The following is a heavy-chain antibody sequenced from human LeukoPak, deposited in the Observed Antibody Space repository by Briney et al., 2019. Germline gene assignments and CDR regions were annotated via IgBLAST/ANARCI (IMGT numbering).Heavy chain of an antibody. CDR1: GFTFSSYA. Sequence: GGSLRLSCAASGFTFSSYAIHWVRQAPGKGLEWVAVISYDGSNKYYADSVKGRFTISRDNSKNTLYLQMNSLRAEDTAVYYCARDAYFDYWGQGTLVTVSS. CDR3: ARDAYFDY. V-gene: IGHV3-30*01. CDR2: ISYDGSNK. J-gene: IGHJ4*02.